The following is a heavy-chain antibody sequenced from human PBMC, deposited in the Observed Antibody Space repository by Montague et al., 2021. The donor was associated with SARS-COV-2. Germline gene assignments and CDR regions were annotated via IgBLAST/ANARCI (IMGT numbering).Heavy chain of an antibody. CDR1: GGSISSYY. CDR3: AGGSGIINFYNSGMDV. D-gene: IGHD3-10*01. CDR2: IYTSGTT. Sequence: SETLSLTCTVSGGSISSYYWSWIRQPAGKGLEWIGRIYTSGTTNYNPSLKSRVTMSVDTSKNQFSLKLSSETAADTAVYYCAGGSGIINFYNSGMDVWGQGTTVTVSS. J-gene: IGHJ6*02. V-gene: IGHV4-4*07.